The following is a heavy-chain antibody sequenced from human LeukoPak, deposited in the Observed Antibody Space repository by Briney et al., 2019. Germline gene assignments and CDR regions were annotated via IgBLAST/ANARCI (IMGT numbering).Heavy chain of an antibody. V-gene: IGHV4-30-2*01. CDR1: GGSIRSGGYS. Sequence: SETLSLTCAVSGGSIRSGGYSWSWIRQPPGKGLEWIGYIYHSGSTYYNPSLKSRVTISVDRSKNQFSLKLSSVTAADTAVYYCARSTAGMFDPWGQGTLVTVSS. D-gene: IGHD5-18*01. J-gene: IGHJ5*02. CDR3: ARSTAGMFDP. CDR2: IYHSGST.